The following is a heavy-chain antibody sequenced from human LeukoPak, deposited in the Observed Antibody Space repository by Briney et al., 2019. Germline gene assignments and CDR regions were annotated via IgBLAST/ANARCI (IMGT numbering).Heavy chain of an antibody. CDR2: ISPSSAGI. CDR3: ARGGDVAGRPFDY. V-gene: IGHV1-2*02. Sequence: PGASVTVSCKASGYTFTGYYVHWVRQAPGQGLEWMGWISPSSAGINYAQKFQGRVTMTRDTSINTAYMELSRLTSHDTAVYYGARGGDVAGRPFDYWGQGSLVTVSS. CDR1: GYTFTGYY. D-gene: IGHD6-6*01. J-gene: IGHJ4*02.